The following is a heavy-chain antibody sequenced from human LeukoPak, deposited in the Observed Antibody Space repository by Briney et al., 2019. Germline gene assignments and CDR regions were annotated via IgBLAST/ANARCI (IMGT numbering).Heavy chain of an antibody. Sequence: SETLSLTCTVSGGSISSSSYYWGWIRQPPGKGLEWIGSIYYSGSTYYNPSLKSRVTISVDTSKNQFSLKLSSVTAADTAVYYCARGGWQEWSNWFGPWGQGTLVTVSS. CDR1: GGSISSSSYY. CDR3: ARGGWQEWSNWFGP. D-gene: IGHD2-8*01. V-gene: IGHV4-39*01. J-gene: IGHJ5*02. CDR2: IYYSGST.